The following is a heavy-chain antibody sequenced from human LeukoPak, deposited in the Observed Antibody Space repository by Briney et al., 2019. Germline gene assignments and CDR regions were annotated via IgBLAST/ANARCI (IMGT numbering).Heavy chain of an antibody. J-gene: IGHJ4*02. Sequence: SETLSLTCTVSGGSISSSSYYWGWIRQPPGKGLEWIGSSYYSGSTCYNPSIKSRVTVSVDTSKKQFSLKLSSVTAADTAVYYCARRDCGGDCYSGVKIDYWGQGTLVTVSS. V-gene: IGHV4-39*01. CDR2: SYYSGST. D-gene: IGHD2-21*01. CDR1: GGSISSSSYY. CDR3: ARRDCGGDCYSGVKIDY.